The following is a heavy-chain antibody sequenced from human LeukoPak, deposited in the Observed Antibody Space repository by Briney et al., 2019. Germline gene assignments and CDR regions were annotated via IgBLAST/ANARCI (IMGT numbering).Heavy chain of an antibody. CDR2: IYYSGST. CDR1: GGSISSGGYY. V-gene: IGHV4-31*03. J-gene: IGHJ4*02. CDR3: ARVVPLRSASTVTTRPYFDY. Sequence: SQALSLTCTVSGGSISSGGYYWSWIRQHPGKGLEWIGYIYYSGSTYYNPSLKSRVTISVDTSKNQFSLKLSSVTAADTAMYYCARVVPLRSASTVTTRPYFDYWGQGTLVTVSS. D-gene: IGHD4-17*01.